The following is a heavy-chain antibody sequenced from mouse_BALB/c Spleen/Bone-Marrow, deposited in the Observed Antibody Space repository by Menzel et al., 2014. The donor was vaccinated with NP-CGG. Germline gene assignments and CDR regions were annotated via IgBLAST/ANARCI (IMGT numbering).Heavy chain of an antibody. CDR1: GFSLTSYG. CDR2: IWAGGST. CDR3: ARDGGDYGYRFAY. J-gene: IGHJ3*01. Sequence: VQRVESGPGLVAPSQSLSITCTVSGFSLTSYGIHWVRRPPGKGLEWLGVIWAGGSTNYNSALMSRLSISKDNSKSQVFLKMNSLQTDDTAMYYCARDGGDYGYRFAYWGQGTLVTVSA. V-gene: IGHV2-9*02. D-gene: IGHD1-2*01.